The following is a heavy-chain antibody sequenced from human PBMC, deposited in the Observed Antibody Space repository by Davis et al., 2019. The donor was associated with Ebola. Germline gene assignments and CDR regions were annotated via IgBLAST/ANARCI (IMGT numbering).Heavy chain of an antibody. V-gene: IGHV3-23*01. D-gene: IGHD6-13*01. CDR1: GISFSDYA. CDR2: ISETGRST. Sequence: GESLKISCSASGISFSDYAMSWVRQAPGKGLEWVSAISETGRSTYYADSVKGRFTISRDNSEKTVSLQMRSLRAEDTAVYYCAQWAAAASGLYYYYYYGMDVWGQGTTVTVSS. CDR3: AQWAAAASGLYYYYYYGMDV. J-gene: IGHJ6*02.